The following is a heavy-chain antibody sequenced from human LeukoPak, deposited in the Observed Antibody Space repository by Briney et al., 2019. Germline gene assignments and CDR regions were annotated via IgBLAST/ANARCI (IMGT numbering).Heavy chain of an antibody. CDR1: GGSISSSSYY. Sequence: SETLSLTCTVSGGSISSSSYYWGWIRQPPGKGLEWIGSIYYSGSTYYNPSLKSRVTISVDTSKNQFSLKLSSVTAADTAVYYCARDRADDYGVQRGRAFDIWGQGTMVTVSS. D-gene: IGHD4-17*01. V-gene: IGHV4-39*07. CDR3: ARDRADDYGVQRGRAFDI. CDR2: IYYSGST. J-gene: IGHJ3*02.